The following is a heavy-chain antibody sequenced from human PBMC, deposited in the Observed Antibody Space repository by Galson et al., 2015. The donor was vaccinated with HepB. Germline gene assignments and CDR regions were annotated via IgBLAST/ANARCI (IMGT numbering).Heavy chain of an antibody. V-gene: IGHV1-46*03. CDR2: INPSGGST. D-gene: IGHD6-19*01. J-gene: IGHJ6*02. CDR1: GYTFTSYY. Sequence: SVKVSCKASGYTFTSYYMHWVRQAPGQGLEWMGIINPSGGSTSYAQKFQGRVTMTRDTSTSTVYMELSSLRSEDTAVYYCARAQYSSGWYVGYHYYGMDVWGQGTTVTVPS. CDR3: ARAQYSSGWYVGYHYYGMDV.